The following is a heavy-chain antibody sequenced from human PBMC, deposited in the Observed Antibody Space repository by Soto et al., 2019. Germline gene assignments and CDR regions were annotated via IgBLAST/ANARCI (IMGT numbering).Heavy chain of an antibody. V-gene: IGHV3-64D*08. CDR1: GFIFSSFP. Sequence: GSLRLSCSASGFIFSSFPMHWVRQAPGKGLEYVSSILGDGYVTHYADSVKGRFTISRDNSQNTLYLQMNSLRVDDAAVYYCVRDRAGRWVFDFWAQGTMDTVSS. J-gene: IGHJ3*01. CDR3: VRDRAGRWVFDF. D-gene: IGHD3-10*01. CDR2: ILGDGYVT.